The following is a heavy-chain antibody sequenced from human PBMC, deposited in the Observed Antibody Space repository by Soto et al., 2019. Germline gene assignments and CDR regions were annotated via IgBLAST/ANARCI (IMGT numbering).Heavy chain of an antibody. CDR2: IVVGSGNT. CDR3: APAPYDSSGYTTPNWFDP. V-gene: IGHV1-58*01. Sequence: SVKVSCKASGFTFTSSAVQWVRQARGQRLEWIGWIVVGSGNTNYAQKFQERVTITRDMSTSTAYMELSSLRSEDTAVYYCAPAPYDSSGYTTPNWFDPWGQGTLVTVSS. CDR1: GFTFTSSA. D-gene: IGHD3-22*01. J-gene: IGHJ5*02.